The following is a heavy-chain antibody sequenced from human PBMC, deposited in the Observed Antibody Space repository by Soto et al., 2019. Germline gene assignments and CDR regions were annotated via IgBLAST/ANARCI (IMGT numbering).Heavy chain of an antibody. Sequence: PVKGACKGAGYTFSSSAGQCVRQNSGKRLEWIGWIVVGSGNTNCAQKFQERVTITRDMSTSTAYMGLSSLRSEDTAVYYCAADNCYDSRDHAEYFQHWGQGTLVTVSS. V-gene: IGHV1-58*01. CDR3: AADNCYDSRDHAEYFQH. CDR2: IVVGSGNT. D-gene: IGHD3-22*01. J-gene: IGHJ1*01. CDR1: GYTFSSSA.